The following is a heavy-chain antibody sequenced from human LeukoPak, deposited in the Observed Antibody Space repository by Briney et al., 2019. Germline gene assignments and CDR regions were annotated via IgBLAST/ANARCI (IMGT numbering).Heavy chain of an antibody. CDR1: GFTFSSYW. CDR3: ARDGKRDLNDGDAFDI. Sequence: GGSLGLSCAASGFTFSSYWMSWVRQAPGKGLEWVANIKQDGSEKYYVDSVKGRFTISRDNAKNSLYLQMNSLRAEDTAVYYCARDGKRDLNDGDAFDIWGQGTMVTVSS. CDR2: IKQDGSEK. V-gene: IGHV3-7*01. D-gene: IGHD1-1*01. J-gene: IGHJ3*02.